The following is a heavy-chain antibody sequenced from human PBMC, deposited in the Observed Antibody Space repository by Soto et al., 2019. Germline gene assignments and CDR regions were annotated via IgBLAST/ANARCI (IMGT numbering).Heavy chain of an antibody. V-gene: IGHV3-23*01. D-gene: IGHD3-10*01. J-gene: IGHJ4*02. CDR1: GFTFSSNA. CDR3: AKDVVVRGVTYFDY. CDR2: ISGSGGST. Sequence: GGSLRLSCADPGFTFSSNAMSWVRQAPGKGLEWVSAISGSGGSTYYADSVKGRFTISRDNSKNTLYLQMNSLRAEDTAVYYCAKDVVVRGVTYFDYWGQGTLVTVS.